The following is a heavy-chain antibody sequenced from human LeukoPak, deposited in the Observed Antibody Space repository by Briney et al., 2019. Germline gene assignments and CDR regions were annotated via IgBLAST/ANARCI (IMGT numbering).Heavy chain of an antibody. CDR2: ISSDGSSK. Sequence: QPGRSLRLSCAASGFTFSSYDMHWVRQAPGKGLEWVAVISSDGSSKYYADSVKGRFTISRDNSKNTLYLQMNTLRAEDTAVYYCAKDVSWNWFDPWGQGTLVTVSS. V-gene: IGHV3-30*18. CDR3: AKDVSWNWFDP. CDR1: GFTFSSYD. J-gene: IGHJ5*02.